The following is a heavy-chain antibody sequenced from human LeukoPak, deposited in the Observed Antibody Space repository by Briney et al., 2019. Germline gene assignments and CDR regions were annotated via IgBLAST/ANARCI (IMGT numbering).Heavy chain of an antibody. J-gene: IGHJ4*02. CDR3: AKEDCGVDCSTFDY. V-gene: IGHV3-23*01. D-gene: IGHD2-21*02. Sequence: GGSQRLSCAASGFTFSRYAMSWVRQAPGKGLEWVSAISGSGGTTYYADSVKGRFTISRDNSKSTLYLQMNSLRAEDTAVYYCAKEDCGVDCSTFDYWGQGTLVTVSS. CDR2: ISGSGGTT. CDR1: GFTFSRYA.